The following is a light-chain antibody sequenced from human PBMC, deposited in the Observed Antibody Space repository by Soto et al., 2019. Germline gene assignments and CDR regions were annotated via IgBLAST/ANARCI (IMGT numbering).Light chain of an antibody. CDR3: QQRINWPLT. CDR1: QSVSNF. V-gene: IGKV3-11*01. J-gene: IGKJ4*01. Sequence: EIVLTQSPATLSLSPGKRATLSCRASQSVSNFLAWYQQKAGQAPRLLIYDTSNRAGGIPARFSGSGSGTDFTLTISSLEPEDFAVYYCQQRINWPLTFGGGTKADIK. CDR2: DTS.